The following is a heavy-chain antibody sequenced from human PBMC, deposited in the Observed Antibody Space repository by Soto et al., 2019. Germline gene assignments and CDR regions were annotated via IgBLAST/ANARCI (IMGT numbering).Heavy chain of an antibody. V-gene: IGHV3-11*06. J-gene: IGHJ5*02. CDR1: GFTFSDYY. CDR2: ISSSSSYT. D-gene: IGHD2-2*01. Sequence: GGSLRLSCAASGFTFSDYYMSWIRQAPGKGLEWVSYISSSSSYTNYADSVKGRFTISRDNAKNSLYLQMSSLRAEDTAVYYCARAGAVPYNWFDPWGQGTLVTVSS. CDR3: ARAGAVPYNWFDP.